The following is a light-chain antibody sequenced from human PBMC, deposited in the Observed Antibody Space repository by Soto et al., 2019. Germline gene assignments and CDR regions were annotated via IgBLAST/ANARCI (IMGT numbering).Light chain of an antibody. CDR3: QQYNNWPPIT. V-gene: IGKV3-15*01. CDR2: DAS. J-gene: IGKJ5*01. CDR1: QSIRSN. Sequence: EIVMTQSPATLSVSPGERATISCRASQSIRSNLAWYQQKPGQAPRLLIYDASTRATGIPARFSGSGSGTEFTLTISSLQYEDFAVYYCQQYNNWPPITFGQGTRLEIK.